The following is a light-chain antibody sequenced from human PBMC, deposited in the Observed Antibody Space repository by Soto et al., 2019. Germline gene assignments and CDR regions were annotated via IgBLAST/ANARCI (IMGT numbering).Light chain of an antibody. CDR1: QSVTSN. V-gene: IGKV3-15*01. J-gene: IGKJ4*01. CDR2: GAS. Sequence: EIVMTQSPATLSVSPGQIATLSCRASQSVTSNLPWYQQRPGQAPRLLIYGASTRATGIRARFSGSGSGTEFTLNISSLESEDFAGYYCQQYNSCHPLTFGGGTQGEIK. CDR3: QQYNSCHPLT.